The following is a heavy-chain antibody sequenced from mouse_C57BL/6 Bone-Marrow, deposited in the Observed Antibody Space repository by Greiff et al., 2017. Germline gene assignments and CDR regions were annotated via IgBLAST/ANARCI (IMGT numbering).Heavy chain of an antibody. CDR3: TTNWAWFAY. D-gene: IGHD4-1*02. J-gene: IGHJ3*01. V-gene: IGHV14-4*01. Sequence: EVQLQQSGAELVRPGASVTLSCTASGFNIKDDYMHWVKQRPEQGLEWIGWIDPENGDTEYASKFQGKATLTADTSSNTAYLQLSSLTSEDTAGXYCTTNWAWFAYWGQGTLVTVSA. CDR1: GFNIKDDY. CDR2: IDPENGDT.